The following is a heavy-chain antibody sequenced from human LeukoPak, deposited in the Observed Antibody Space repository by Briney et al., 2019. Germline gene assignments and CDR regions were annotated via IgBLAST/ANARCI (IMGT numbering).Heavy chain of an antibody. J-gene: IGHJ3*02. V-gene: IGHV1-18*04. CDR2: ISAYNGNT. D-gene: IGHD6-13*01. CDR1: GYTFTSYY. CDR3: ARDRVAAPLVGDI. Sequence: GASVKVSCKASGYTFTSYYMHWVRQAPGQGLEWMGWISAYNGNTNYAQKLQGRVTMTTDTSTSTAYMELRSLRSDDTAVYYCARDRVAAPLVGDIWGQGTMVTVSS.